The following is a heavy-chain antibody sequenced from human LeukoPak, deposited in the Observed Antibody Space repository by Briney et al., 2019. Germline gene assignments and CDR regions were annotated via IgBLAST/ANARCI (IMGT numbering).Heavy chain of an antibody. V-gene: IGHV1-46*01. D-gene: IGHD6-13*01. CDR3: ARVRAAAAGNQFGAFDI. Sequence: ASVKVSCKASGYTFTSHYMHWVRQAPAQGLEWMGIINPSGGSTSYAQKFQGRVTMTRDMSTRTDYMELSSLRYEDTAVYYCARVRAAAAGNQFGAFDIWGQGTMVTVSS. CDR2: INPSGGST. J-gene: IGHJ3*02. CDR1: GYTFTSHY.